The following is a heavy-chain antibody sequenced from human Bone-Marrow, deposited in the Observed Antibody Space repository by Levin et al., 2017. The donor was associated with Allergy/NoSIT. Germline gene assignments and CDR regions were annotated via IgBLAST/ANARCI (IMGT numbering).Heavy chain of an antibody. Sequence: QTLSLTCTFSGFSLKTSGMCVTWIRQPPGKALEWLALIDWDGDTYYNTSLKTRLTISKDTSKNQVLLTTTNVGPVDTATYYCARTVEETTVTTAFDTWGQGMLVTVSS. D-gene: IGHD4-17*01. CDR1: GFSLKTSGMC. CDR2: IDWDGDT. J-gene: IGHJ5*02. V-gene: IGHV2-70*01. CDR3: ARTVEETTVTTAFDT.